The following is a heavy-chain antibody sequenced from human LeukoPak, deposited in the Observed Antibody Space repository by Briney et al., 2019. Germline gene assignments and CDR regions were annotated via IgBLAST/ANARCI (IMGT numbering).Heavy chain of an antibody. CDR3: TTDPRLSFREDYDY. J-gene: IGHJ4*02. Sequence: GGSLRLSCAASGFTFSNAWMSWVRQAPGKGLEWVGRIKSKNDGGTKDYAAPVKGRFTISRDDSKNMLYLQMNSLKTEDTAVYYCTTDPRLSFREDYDYWGQGTLVTVSS. D-gene: IGHD3-10*01. CDR1: GFTFSNAW. CDR2: IKSKNDGGTK. V-gene: IGHV3-15*01.